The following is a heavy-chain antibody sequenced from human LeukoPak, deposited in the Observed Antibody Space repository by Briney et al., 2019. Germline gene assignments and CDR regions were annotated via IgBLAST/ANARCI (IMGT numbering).Heavy chain of an antibody. V-gene: IGHV4-59*01. CDR1: GGSINSDY. Sequence: SETLSLTCTVSGGSINSDYWTWIRQPPGKGLEWIGYIYYSGSTNYNPSLKSRVTISVDTSKNQFSLKLSSVTAADTAVYYCARGTGQYYDSTGRYFDYWGQGTLVTVSS. D-gene: IGHD3-22*01. CDR2: IYYSGST. J-gene: IGHJ4*02. CDR3: ARGTGQYYDSTGRYFDY.